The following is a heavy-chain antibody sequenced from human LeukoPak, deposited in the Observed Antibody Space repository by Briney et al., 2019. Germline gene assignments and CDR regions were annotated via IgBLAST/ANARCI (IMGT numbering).Heavy chain of an antibody. D-gene: IGHD2-2*01. CDR3: ARGEDIVVVPAAVGMDV. CDR2: ISSSGSTI. Sequence: GGSLRLSCAASGFTFSDYYMSWIRQAPGKGLEWVSYISSSGSTIYYADSVKGRFTISRDNSKNTLYLQMNSLRAEDTAVYYCARGEDIVVVPAAVGMDVWGQGTTVTVSS. J-gene: IGHJ6*02. CDR1: GFTFSDYY. V-gene: IGHV3-11*04.